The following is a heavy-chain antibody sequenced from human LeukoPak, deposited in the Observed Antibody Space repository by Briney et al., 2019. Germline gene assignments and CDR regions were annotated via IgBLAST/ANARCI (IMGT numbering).Heavy chain of an antibody. D-gene: IGHD3-9*01. CDR1: AFTPANLW. J-gene: IGHJ4*02. CDR3: APDLRGSDWSVDE. Sequence: GGSLTLSCEVYAFTPANLWMIWVRQAPGKGLEWVSLISQSGGNTNYADSVKGRFTISKDNSKNTLYLQMNSLRVEDTALYYCAPDLRGSDWSVDEWGEGTRVTVS. V-gene: IGHV3-23*01. CDR2: ISQSGGNT.